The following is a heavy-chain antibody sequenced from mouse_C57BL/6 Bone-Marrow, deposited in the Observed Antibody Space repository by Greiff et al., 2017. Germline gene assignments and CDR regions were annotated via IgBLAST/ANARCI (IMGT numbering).Heavy chain of an antibody. Sequence: EVKLMESGPGLAKPSQTLSLTCSVTGYSITSDYWNWIRKFPGNKLEYMGYISYSGSTYYNPSLKSRISITRDTSKNQYYLQLNSVTTEDTATYYCARSYYYGSRYYAMDYWGQGTSVTVSS. J-gene: IGHJ4*01. CDR2: ISYSGST. V-gene: IGHV3-8*01. D-gene: IGHD1-1*01. CDR1: GYSITSDY. CDR3: ARSYYYGSRYYAMDY.